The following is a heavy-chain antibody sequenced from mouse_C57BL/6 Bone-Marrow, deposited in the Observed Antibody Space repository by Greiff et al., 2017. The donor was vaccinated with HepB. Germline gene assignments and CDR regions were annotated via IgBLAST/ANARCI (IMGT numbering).Heavy chain of an antibody. CDR2: INSDGGST. J-gene: IGHJ4*01. V-gene: IGHV5-2*01. D-gene: IGHD2-5*01. CDR3: ASYSNYGGYYAMDY. Sequence: EVKVVESGGGLVQPGESLKLSCESNEYEFPSHDMSWVRKTPEKRLELVAAINSDGGSTYYPDTMERRFIISRDNTKKTLYLQMSSLRSEDTALYYCASYSNYGGYYAMDYWGQGTSVTVSS. CDR1: EYEFPSHD.